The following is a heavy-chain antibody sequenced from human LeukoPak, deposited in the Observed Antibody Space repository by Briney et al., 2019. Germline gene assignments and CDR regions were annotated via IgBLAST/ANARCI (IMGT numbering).Heavy chain of an antibody. CDR1: GGSISSSSYY. D-gene: IGHD1-20*01. J-gene: IGHJ3*02. V-gene: IGHV4-39*02. Sequence: SETLSLTCTVSGGSISSSSYYWGWIRQPPGKGLEWIGSIYYSGSTYYNPSLKSRVTISVDTSKNQFSLKLSSVTAADTAVYYCARETSTGITGTTDAFDIWGQETMVTVSS. CDR3: ARETSTGITGTTDAFDI. CDR2: IYYSGST.